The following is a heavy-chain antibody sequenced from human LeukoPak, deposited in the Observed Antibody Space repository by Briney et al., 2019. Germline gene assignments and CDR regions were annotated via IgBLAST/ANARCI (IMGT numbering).Heavy chain of an antibody. CDR2: IKQDGSLQ. Sequence: GGSLRLSCTASGFTFSSFWMAWVRQAPGKGLEWVANIKQDGSLQHYGDSVKGRFTISRDDAKNSLYLQMNNLRAEDTALYYCATSYDSSGCDWGQGTLVTVSS. J-gene: IGHJ4*02. CDR3: ATSYDSSGCD. D-gene: IGHD3-22*01. V-gene: IGHV3-7*01. CDR1: GFTFSSFW.